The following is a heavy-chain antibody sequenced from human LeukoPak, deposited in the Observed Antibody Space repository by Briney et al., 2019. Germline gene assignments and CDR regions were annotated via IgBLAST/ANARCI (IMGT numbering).Heavy chain of an antibody. Sequence: ASVTVSCKASGYTFTVYYMHWVRQAPGQGLEWVGWINPNSGGTNYAQKVQGRFTMSRDKSISTAYLELSRLRADDTAVYYCARGRNPGIQRWLYYGMDVWGQGTTVTVSS. CDR3: ARGRNPGIQRWLYYGMDV. CDR2: INPNSGGT. CDR1: GYTFTVYY. J-gene: IGHJ6*02. V-gene: IGHV1-2*02. D-gene: IGHD5-18*01.